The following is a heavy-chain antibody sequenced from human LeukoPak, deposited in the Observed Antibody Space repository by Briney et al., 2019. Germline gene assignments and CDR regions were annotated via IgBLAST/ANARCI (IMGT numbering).Heavy chain of an antibody. D-gene: IGHD6-13*01. J-gene: IGHJ4*02. V-gene: IGHV1-69*13. CDR3: AREAAALQLVTAFDY. CDR1: GGTFSSYA. Sequence: SVKVSCKASGGTFSSYAISWVRQAPGQGLEWMGGIIPIFGTANYAQKFQGRVTITADESTSTAYMELSSLRSEDTAVYYCAREAAALQLVTAFDYWGQGTLVTVSS. CDR2: IIPIFGTA.